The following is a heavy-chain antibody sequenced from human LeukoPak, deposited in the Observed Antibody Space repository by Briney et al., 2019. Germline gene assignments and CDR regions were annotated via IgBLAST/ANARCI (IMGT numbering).Heavy chain of an antibody. D-gene: IGHD3-3*01. Sequence: SETLSLTCTVSGGSISSHYWSWIRQPPGKGLEWSGYIYYSGSTNYNPSLKSRVTISVDMSKNQFSLKLSSVTAADTAVYYCARAGYDFWSGYPDYMDVWGKGTTVTVSS. CDR1: GGSISSHY. CDR2: IYYSGST. V-gene: IGHV4-59*11. J-gene: IGHJ6*03. CDR3: ARAGYDFWSGYPDYMDV.